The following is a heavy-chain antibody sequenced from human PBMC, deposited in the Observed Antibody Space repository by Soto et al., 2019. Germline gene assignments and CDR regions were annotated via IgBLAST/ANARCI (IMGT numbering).Heavy chain of an antibody. J-gene: IGHJ6*04. CDR1: GGTFSSYA. Sequence: QVQLVQSGAEVKKPGSSVKVSCKASGGTFSSYAISWVRQARGQGLEWMGGIIPIFGTANYAQKCQGRVTITVDESTSTAYMELSSLRSEDTAVYYCASDSGGTTVAFGMDVWGKGTTVTVP. CDR3: ASDSGGTTVAFGMDV. D-gene: IGHD4-17*01. V-gene: IGHV1-69*01. CDR2: IIPIFGTA.